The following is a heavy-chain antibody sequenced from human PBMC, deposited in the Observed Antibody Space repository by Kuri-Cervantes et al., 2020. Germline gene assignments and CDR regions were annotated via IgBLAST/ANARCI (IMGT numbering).Heavy chain of an antibody. D-gene: IGHD2-15*01. CDR2: INSDGSST. Sequence: GESLKISCAASGFTFSSYWMHWVRQAPGKGLVWVSRINSDGSSTSYADSVKGRFTISRDNAKNTLYLQMNSLRAEDTAVYYCARAPDCSGGSCYFLDYYYYMDVWGKGTTVTVSS. CDR1: GFTFSSYW. J-gene: IGHJ6*03. V-gene: IGHV3-74*01. CDR3: ARAPDCSGGSCYFLDYYYYMDV.